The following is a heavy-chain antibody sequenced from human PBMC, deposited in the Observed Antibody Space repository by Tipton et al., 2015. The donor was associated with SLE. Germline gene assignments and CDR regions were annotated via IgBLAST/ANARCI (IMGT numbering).Heavy chain of an antibody. CDR3: ARDNDGDFLI. D-gene: IGHD2-21*02. J-gene: IGHJ4*02. V-gene: IGHV1-69*01. Sequence: QSGAEVKKPGSSVKVSCKASGGTFSRSAISWLRQAPGQGLEWMGGFTPISDPPNYAQKFLGRVAITADESASTVHMELSSLTSEDTAVYFCARDNDGDFLIWGQGTLVTVSS. CDR1: GGTFSRSA. CDR2: FTPISDPP.